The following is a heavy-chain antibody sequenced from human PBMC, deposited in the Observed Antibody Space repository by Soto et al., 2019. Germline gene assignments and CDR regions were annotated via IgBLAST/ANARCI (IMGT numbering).Heavy chain of an antibody. CDR2: IIQDESVK. CDR3: SILLRHLTSIDI. D-gene: IGHD3-9*01. Sequence: GGSLRLSCAASGFTFSSRWMSWVRQAPGKGLEWVASIIQDESVKHYVDSVRGRFTISRDNAQNSLYLQMDSLRAEDTAVYYFSILLRHLTSIDIRGPGTLVTGSS. J-gene: IGHJ4*02. CDR1: GFTFSSRW. V-gene: IGHV3-7*01.